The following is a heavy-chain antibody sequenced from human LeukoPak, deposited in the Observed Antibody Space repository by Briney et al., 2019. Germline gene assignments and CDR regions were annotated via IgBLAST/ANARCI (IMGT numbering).Heavy chain of an antibody. J-gene: IGHJ3*02. CDR1: GGSISRYY. V-gene: IGHV4-4*07. Sequence: PSETLSLTCTVSGGSISRYYWNWIRQPAGKGLEWIGRMFTSGSTNYNPSLKSRLTMSVDTSKNQFSLKLSSVTAADTAVYYCARDQDNWNDVGAFDIWGQGTMVTVSS. CDR2: MFTSGST. CDR3: ARDQDNWNDVGAFDI. D-gene: IGHD1-20*01.